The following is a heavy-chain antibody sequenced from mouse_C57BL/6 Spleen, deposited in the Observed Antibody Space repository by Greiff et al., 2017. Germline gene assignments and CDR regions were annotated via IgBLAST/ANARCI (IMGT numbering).Heavy chain of an antibody. CDR3: TGGTQGFAY. V-gene: IGHV6-3*01. J-gene: IGHJ3*01. D-gene: IGHD1-1*01. CDR2: IRLKSDNYAT. CDR1: GFTFSNYW. Sequence: EVQLVESGGGLVQPGGSMKLSCVASGFTFSNYWMNWVRQSPEKGLEWVAQIRLKSDNYATHYAESVKGRFTISRDDSKSSVYLQMNNLRAEDTGIYYCTGGTQGFAYWGQGTLVTVSA.